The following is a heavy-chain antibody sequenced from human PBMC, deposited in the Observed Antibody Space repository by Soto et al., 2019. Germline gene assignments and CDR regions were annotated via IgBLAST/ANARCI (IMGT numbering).Heavy chain of an antibody. CDR2: INSSSSYT. V-gene: IGHV3-11*05. D-gene: IGHD6-13*01. J-gene: IGHJ2*01. Sequence: QVQLVESGGGLVKPGGSLRLSCAASGFTFSDYYMSWIRQAPGKGLEWVSYINSSSSYTNYADSVKGRFTISRDHAKNSLYLQMNSLRAEDTAVYYCARIIAAAGGRRYFDLWGRGTLVTVSS. CDR3: ARIIAAAGGRRYFDL. CDR1: GFTFSDYY.